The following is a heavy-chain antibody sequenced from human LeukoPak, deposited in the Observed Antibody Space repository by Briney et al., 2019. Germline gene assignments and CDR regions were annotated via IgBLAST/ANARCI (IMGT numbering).Heavy chain of an antibody. V-gene: IGHV1-8*01. CDR1: GYTFTSYD. Sequence: ASVKVSCKASGYTFTSYDINWVRQATGQGLEWMGWMNPNSGNTGYAQKFQGRVTMTRNTSISTAYMELSSLRSEDTAVYYCARGVVVPAAISYYYYMDVWGKGTTVTVSS. D-gene: IGHD2-2*02. CDR2: MNPNSGNT. J-gene: IGHJ6*03. CDR3: ARGVVVPAAISYYYYMDV.